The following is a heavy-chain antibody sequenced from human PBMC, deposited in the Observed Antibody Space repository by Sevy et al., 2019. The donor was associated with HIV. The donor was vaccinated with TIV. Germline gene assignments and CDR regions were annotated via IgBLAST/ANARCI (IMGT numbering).Heavy chain of an antibody. CDR2: IRSKAYGGTT. D-gene: IGHD6-25*01. CDR3: AREGNRERQTIPLDS. CDR1: GFTFGDYA. Sequence: GGSLRLSCTASGFTFGDYAMSWFRQAPGKGLEWVGFIRSKAYGGTTEYAASVKGRFTISRDNAKNSLFLEMDNLTDEDTAVYYCAREGNRERQTIPLDSWGRGIQVTVSS. V-gene: IGHV3-49*03. J-gene: IGHJ4*02.